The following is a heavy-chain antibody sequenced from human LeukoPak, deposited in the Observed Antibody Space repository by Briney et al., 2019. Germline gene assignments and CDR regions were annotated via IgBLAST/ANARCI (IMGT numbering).Heavy chain of an antibody. V-gene: IGHV3-53*01. J-gene: IGHJ2*01. CDR1: GFTVSSSY. CDR2: TYSDGST. D-gene: IGHD3-10*01. Sequence: GGSLRLSCGASGFTVSSSYMSWVRQAPGKGLEWVSVTYSDGSTYYADSVKGRFTISRDNSKNTLYLQMNSLRAEDTAVYYCARDNSGSYWGPIEPWYFDLWGRGTLVTVSS. CDR3: ARDNSGSYWGPIEPWYFDL.